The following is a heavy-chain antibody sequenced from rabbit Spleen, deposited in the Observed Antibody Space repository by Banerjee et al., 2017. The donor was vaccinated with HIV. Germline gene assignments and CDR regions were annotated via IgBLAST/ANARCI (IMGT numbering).Heavy chain of an antibody. CDR1: GVSFSSSYW. Sequence: QSLEESGGDLVKPGASLTLTCIASGVSFSSSYWICWVRQAPGKGLEWIACIYGGSSGSTRYATWAKGRFTISKASTTVTLQMTSLTAADMATYFCARDDHGGGLFYFDLWGPGTLVTVS. J-gene: IGHJ4*01. V-gene: IGHV1S40*01. CDR2: IYGGSSGST. CDR3: ARDDHGGGLFYFDL. D-gene: IGHD2-1*01.